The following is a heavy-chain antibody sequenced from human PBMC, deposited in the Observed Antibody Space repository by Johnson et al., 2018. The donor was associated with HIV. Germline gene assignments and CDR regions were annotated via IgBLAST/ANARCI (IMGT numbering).Heavy chain of an antibody. CDR2: ISYDGSNK. CDR3: ARGAVSGYVSVDAFHI. Sequence: VHLVESGGGLIQPGGSLRLSCAASGFTVSSNYMSWVRQAPGKGLEWVAIISYDGSNKYYADSVKGRSTISRDNSKNTLYLQMHSLTPEDTAVYYCARGAVSGYVSVDAFHIWGQGTTVSVS. J-gene: IGHJ3*02. D-gene: IGHD5-12*01. V-gene: IGHV3-30-3*01. CDR1: GFTVSSNY.